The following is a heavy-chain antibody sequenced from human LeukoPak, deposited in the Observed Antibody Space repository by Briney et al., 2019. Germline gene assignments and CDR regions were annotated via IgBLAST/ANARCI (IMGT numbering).Heavy chain of an antibody. V-gene: IGHV1-2*02. J-gene: IGHJ1*01. D-gene: IGHD2-15*01. CDR2: INPNSGGT. CDR1: GYTFTGYY. Sequence: ASVKVSCKASGYTFTGYYMHWVRQAPGQGLEWMGWINPNSGGTNYAQKFQGRVTMTRDTSISTAYMELSRLRSYDTAVYYCARDLVVVVAATPVAVQHWGQGTLVTVSS. CDR3: ARDLVVVVAATPVAVQH.